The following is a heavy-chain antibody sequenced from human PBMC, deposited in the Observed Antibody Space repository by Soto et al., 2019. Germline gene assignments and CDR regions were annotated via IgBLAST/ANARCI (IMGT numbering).Heavy chain of an antibody. CDR1: GGSISSSSYY. Sequence: SETLSLTCTVSGGSISSSSYYWGWIRQPPGKGLEWIGSIYYSGSTYYNPSLKSRVTISVDTSKNQFSLKLSSVTAADTAVYYCVGRGISGTDDYWGQGTLVTVSS. J-gene: IGHJ4*02. D-gene: IGHD1-26*01. CDR3: VGRGISGTDDY. V-gene: IGHV4-39*01. CDR2: IYYSGST.